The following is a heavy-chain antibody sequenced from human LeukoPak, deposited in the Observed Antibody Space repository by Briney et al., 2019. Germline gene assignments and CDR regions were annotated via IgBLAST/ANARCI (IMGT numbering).Heavy chain of an antibody. CDR3: ARVQLDDSSGYYYYYYGMDV. Sequence: ASVKVSCKASGYTLTSYGISWVRQAPGQGLEWMGWISAYNGNTNYAQKLQGRVTMTTDTSTSTAYMELRSLRSDDTAVYYCARVQLDDSSGYYYYYYGMDVWGQGTTVTVSS. D-gene: IGHD3-22*01. J-gene: IGHJ6*02. CDR1: GYTLTSYG. V-gene: IGHV1-18*01. CDR2: ISAYNGNT.